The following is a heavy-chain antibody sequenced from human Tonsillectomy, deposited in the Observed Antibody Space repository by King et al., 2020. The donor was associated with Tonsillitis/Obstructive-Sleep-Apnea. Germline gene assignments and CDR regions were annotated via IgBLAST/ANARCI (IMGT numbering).Heavy chain of an antibody. V-gene: IGHV1-2*06. CDR1: GYTLTGYY. Sequence: VQLVESGAEVKKPGASVKVSCKASGYTLTGYYIHWVRQAPGQGLEWMGRINPNSGGTNYAQNFQGRVTMTLDTSITTGFMEISRLTSDDTAICYCARDLGFCRGSRCDTYWYFDLWGRGTRVTVSS. D-gene: IGHD2-15*01. CDR2: INPNSGGT. J-gene: IGHJ2*01. CDR3: ARDLGFCRGSRCDTYWYFDL.